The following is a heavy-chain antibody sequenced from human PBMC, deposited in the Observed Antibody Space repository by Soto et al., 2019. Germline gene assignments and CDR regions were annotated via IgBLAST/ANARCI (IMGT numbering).Heavy chain of an antibody. D-gene: IGHD1-1*01. J-gene: IGHJ6*02. CDR3: ARGHCQRQGDDYYVMDF. V-gene: IGHV6-1*01. CDR2: TYYRSKWYN. CDR1: GDSVSSNSAA. Sequence: SQTLSLTCAISGDSVSSNSAAWNWIRQSPSRGLEWLGRTYYRSKWYNDYAVSVKSRITINPDTSKNQFSLQLNSVTPEDTAVYYCARGHCQRQGDDYYVMDFYGQGTTDIVSS.